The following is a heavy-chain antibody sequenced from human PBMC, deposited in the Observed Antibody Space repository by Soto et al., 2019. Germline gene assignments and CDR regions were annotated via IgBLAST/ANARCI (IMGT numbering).Heavy chain of an antibody. CDR2: INSGGSNI. CDR1: GFTFTDHY. J-gene: IGHJ4*02. D-gene: IGHD3-16*01. CDR3: ARYVRGAN. Sequence: QVQLVESGGGLVKPGKSLRLSCTASGFTFTDHYMPWIRQAPGKGPVWVSYINSGGSNIYYADSVRGRFTISRDNAKNPVYLQMISLRAADTAIYDCARYVRGANWGEGTLVIVSS. V-gene: IGHV3-11*01.